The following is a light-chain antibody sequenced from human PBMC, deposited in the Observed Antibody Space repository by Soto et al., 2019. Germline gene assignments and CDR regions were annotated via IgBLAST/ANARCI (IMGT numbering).Light chain of an antibody. Sequence: ELVLTQSPGTLSLSPGESATLSCRASQPVSSNFLAWYQQKPGQAPRLLIYGVSSRASGIPDRFFGSGSGTDFTLTISRLEPEDSAVFYCQHYGASPYTFGLGTKLEIK. J-gene: IGKJ2*01. CDR2: GVS. CDR3: QHYGASPYT. CDR1: QPVSSNF. V-gene: IGKV3-20*01.